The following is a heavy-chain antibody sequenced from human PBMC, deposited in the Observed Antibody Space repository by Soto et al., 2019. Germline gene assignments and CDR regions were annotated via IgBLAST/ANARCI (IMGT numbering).Heavy chain of an antibody. CDR2: IYWDDDQ. J-gene: IGHJ3*02. CDR3: AHAYGGTSWPNDAFDI. V-gene: IGHV2-5*02. Sequence: QITLKESGPTLVKPTQTLTLTCTVSGFSLSGDGVGVGWIRQPPGKALEWLALIYWDDDQRYSPSLKPRLTITKDTSNNQVFLTMTNMDPVDTATYYCAHAYGGTSWPNDAFDIWGQGTVVTVSS. CDR1: GFSLSGDGVG. D-gene: IGHD2-21*01.